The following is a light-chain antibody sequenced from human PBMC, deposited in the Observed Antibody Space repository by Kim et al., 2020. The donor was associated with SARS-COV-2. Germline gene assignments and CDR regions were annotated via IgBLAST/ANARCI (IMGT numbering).Light chain of an antibody. Sequence: GQSVTSSCTGTSSDVGSYNRVSWYQQPPGTAPKLVIYEVSNRPSGVPDRFSGSKSDNTASLTISGLQAEDEADYFCSSYTSSSTLVFGGGTQLTVL. J-gene: IGLJ2*01. V-gene: IGLV2-18*02. CDR3: SSYTSSSTLV. CDR2: EVS. CDR1: SSDVGSYNR.